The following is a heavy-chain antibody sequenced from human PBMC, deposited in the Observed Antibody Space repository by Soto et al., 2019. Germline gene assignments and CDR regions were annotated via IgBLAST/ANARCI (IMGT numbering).Heavy chain of an antibody. CDR1: GGTFSSYA. Sequence: GASVKVSCKASGGTFSSYAISWVRQAPGQGLEWMGGIIPIFGTANYAQKFQGRVTITADESTSTAYMELSSLRSEDTAVYYCARENCSGGSCYSEFYYYYGMDVWGQGTTVTVSS. V-gene: IGHV1-69*13. D-gene: IGHD2-15*01. CDR3: ARENCSGGSCYSEFYYYYGMDV. J-gene: IGHJ6*02. CDR2: IIPIFGTA.